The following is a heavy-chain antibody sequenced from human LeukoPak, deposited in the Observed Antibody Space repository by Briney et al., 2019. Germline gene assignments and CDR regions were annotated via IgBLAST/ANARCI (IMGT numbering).Heavy chain of an antibody. V-gene: IGHV3-48*01. CDR3: ARGTRSYDP. J-gene: IGHJ5*02. CDR2: ISSSSSTI. CDR1: GFTFSSYS. Sequence: GGSLRLSCAASGFTFSSYSMNWVRQAPGKGVEWVSYISSSSSTIYYADSVKALFTIPRDNAKHSLYLQMNSLRAEDTAVYYCARGTRSYDPWGQGTLVTVSS. D-gene: IGHD1-7*01.